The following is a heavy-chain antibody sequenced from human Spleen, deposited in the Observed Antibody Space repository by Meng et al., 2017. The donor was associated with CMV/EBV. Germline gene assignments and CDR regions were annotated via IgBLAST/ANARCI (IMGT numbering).Heavy chain of an antibody. V-gene: IGHV3-53*05. D-gene: IGHD6-6*01. CDR1: GFTVSSNY. CDR2: IYSGGST. J-gene: IGHJ5*01. CDR3: VRAEYSSSEWFEY. Sequence: GESLKISCAASGFTVSSNYMSWVRRTPGKGLDWVSTIYSGGSTYYPDSVKGRFTISRDNSKNTLYLQMNSLRAEDTAVYFCVRAEYSSSEWFEYWGRGTLVTVSS.